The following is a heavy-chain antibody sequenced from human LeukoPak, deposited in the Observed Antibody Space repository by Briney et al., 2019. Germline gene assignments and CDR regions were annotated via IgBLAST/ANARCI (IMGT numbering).Heavy chain of an antibody. D-gene: IGHD5-12*01. CDR2: IYYTGKN. V-gene: IGHV4-59*08. CDR1: GGSINSHY. J-gene: IGHJ4*02. Sequence: KASEAPSLTCAVPGGSINSHYWGWIRQPPGKGLQWIGDIYYTGKNNYNPSLKSRVTISLDTSKDHLSLNLTSVLAADTAIYYCVRRDSGWNYFDYWGQGILVTVSS. CDR3: VRRDSGWNYFDY.